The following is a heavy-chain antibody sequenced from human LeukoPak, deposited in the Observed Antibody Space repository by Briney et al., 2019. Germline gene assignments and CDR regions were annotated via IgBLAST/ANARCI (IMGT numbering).Heavy chain of an antibody. J-gene: IGHJ4*02. CDR2: ISSSGSTI. D-gene: IGHD3-10*01. CDR3: ARVPYYYGSGSYWNYYFDY. V-gene: IGHV3-48*03. Sequence: GGSLRLSCAASGFTFSSYAMNWVRQAPGKGLKSVSYISSSGSTIYYAASVKGRFTISRDNAKNSLYLQMNSLRAEDTAVYYCARVPYYYGSGSYWNYYFDYWGQGTLVTVSS. CDR1: GFTFSSYA.